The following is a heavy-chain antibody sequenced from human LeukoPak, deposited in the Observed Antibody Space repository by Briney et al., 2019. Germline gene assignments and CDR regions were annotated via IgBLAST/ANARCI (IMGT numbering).Heavy chain of an antibody. D-gene: IGHD3-10*01. V-gene: IGHV1-58*02. CDR1: GFTFTSSA. J-gene: IGHJ6*03. CDR3: AAETGDYYGSGSKYYYYYMDV. Sequence: SVKVSCKASGFTFTSSAMQWVRQARGQRLEWIGWIVVGSGNTNYAQKFQERVTITRDMSTSTAYMELSSLRSEDTAVYYCAAETGDYYGSGSKYYYYYMDVWGKGTTVTVSS. CDR2: IVVGSGNT.